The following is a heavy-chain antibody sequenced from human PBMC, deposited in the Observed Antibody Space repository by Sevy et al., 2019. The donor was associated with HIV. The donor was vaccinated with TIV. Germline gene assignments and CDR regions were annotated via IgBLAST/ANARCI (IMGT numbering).Heavy chain of an antibody. J-gene: IGHJ4*02. Sequence: GGSLRLSCAASGFTFSSYAMHWVRQAPGKGLEWVAVISYDGSSKYYADSVKGRFTISRDNSKNTLYLQMNSLRAEDTAVYYCARDGIPYDSSGYYYDYWGQRTLVTVSS. CDR3: ARDGIPYDSSGYYYDY. D-gene: IGHD3-22*01. CDR1: GFTFSSYA. V-gene: IGHV3-30-3*01. CDR2: ISYDGSSK.